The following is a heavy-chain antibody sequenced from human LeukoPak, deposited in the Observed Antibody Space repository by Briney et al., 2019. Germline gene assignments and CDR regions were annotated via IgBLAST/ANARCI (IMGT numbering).Heavy chain of an antibody. V-gene: IGHV3-33*01. D-gene: IGHD2-2*01. CDR2: IWYDGSNK. J-gene: IGHJ3*02. CDR3: ARDQGYCSSTSCYRAYDAFDI. Sequence: GGTLRLSCAASGFTFSSYGMHWVRQAPGKGLEWVAVIWYDGSNKYYADSVKGRFTISRDNSKNTLYLQMNSLRAEDTAVYYCARDQGYCSSTSCYRAYDAFDIWGQGTMVTVSS. CDR1: GFTFSSYG.